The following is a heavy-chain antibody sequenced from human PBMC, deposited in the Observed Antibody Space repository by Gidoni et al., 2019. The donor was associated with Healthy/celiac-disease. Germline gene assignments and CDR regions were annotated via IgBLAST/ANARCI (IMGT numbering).Heavy chain of an antibody. D-gene: IGHD3-22*01. CDR1: GFTFSSYE. CDR3: AREELYDSSGYHQDAFDI. Sequence: EVQLVESGGGLVQPGGSLRLSCAASGFTFSSYEMNWVRQAPGKGLEWVSYISSSGSTIYYADSVKGRFTISRDNAKNSLYLQMNSLRAEDTAVYYCAREELYDSSGYHQDAFDIWGQGTMVTVSS. J-gene: IGHJ3*02. V-gene: IGHV3-48*03. CDR2: ISSSGSTI.